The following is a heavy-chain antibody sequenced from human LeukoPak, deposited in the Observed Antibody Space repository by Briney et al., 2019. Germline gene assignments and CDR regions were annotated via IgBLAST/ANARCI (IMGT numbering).Heavy chain of an antibody. CDR3: ASKSHAWTIVY. J-gene: IGHJ4*02. D-gene: IGHD3/OR15-3a*01. CDR2: MYYSGST. V-gene: IGHV4-39*01. CDR1: GGSLSSISYY. Sequence: NTSETLSLTCTVSGGSLSSISYYWGWIRQTPGKGLEWIRTMYYSGSTNYNPSLKSRVNLSIDTPKNQFSLRLSSLTAADTAVYYCASKSHAWTIVYWGQGTLVTVSS.